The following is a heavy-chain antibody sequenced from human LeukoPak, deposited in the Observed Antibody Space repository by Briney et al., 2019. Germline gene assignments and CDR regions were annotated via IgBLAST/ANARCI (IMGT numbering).Heavy chain of an antibody. V-gene: IGHV3-30*18. J-gene: IGHJ4*02. CDR3: AKDPLGSPYGDYEEAYFDY. CDR2: ISYDGNNK. CDR1: GFTFSSYG. Sequence: GGSLRLSCAVSGFTFSSYGMHWVRQAPGKGLEWVAVISYDGNNKYYADSVKGRFTISRDNSKNTLYLQMNSLRAEDTAVYYCAKDPLGSPYGDYEEAYFDYWGQGTLVTVSS. D-gene: IGHD4-17*01.